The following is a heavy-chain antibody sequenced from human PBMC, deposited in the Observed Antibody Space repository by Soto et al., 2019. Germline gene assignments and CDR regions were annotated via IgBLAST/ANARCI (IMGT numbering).Heavy chain of an antibody. D-gene: IGHD1-1*01. J-gene: IGHJ6*03. Sequence: SETLSLTCTVSGGSISSYYWNWIRQPPGKGLEWIGDTYYSGSSNYNPSLKSRVTISVDTSKNQFSLKLSSVTASDTAVYYCAGLQINYYYMDVWGKGTTVTVSS. CDR3: AGLQINYYYMDV. V-gene: IGHV4-59*01. CDR2: TYYSGSS. CDR1: GGSISSYY.